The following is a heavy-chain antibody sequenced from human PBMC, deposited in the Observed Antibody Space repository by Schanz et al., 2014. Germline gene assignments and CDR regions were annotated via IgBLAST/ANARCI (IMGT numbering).Heavy chain of an antibody. V-gene: IGHV3-23*01. D-gene: IGHD6-13*01. CDR2: ISGSGAST. CDR3: AKEKEEVAADGSFFDY. Sequence: EVQLLESGGGLVQPGGSLRLSCVASGVTFSSYAMSWVRQASGKGLEWVSAISGSGASTYYADSVNGRFTISRDNSKNTVNLQMNSLRAEDTAVYYCAKEKEEVAADGSFFDYWGQGTLVTVSS. CDR1: GVTFSSYA. J-gene: IGHJ4*02.